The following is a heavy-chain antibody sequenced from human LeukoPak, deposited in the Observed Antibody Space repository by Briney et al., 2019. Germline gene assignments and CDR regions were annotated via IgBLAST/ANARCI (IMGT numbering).Heavy chain of an antibody. CDR2: INHSGST. Sequence: PSETLSLTCAVYGGSFSGYYWSWIRQPPGKGLEWIGEINHSGSTNYNPSLKSRVTISVDTSENQFSLKLSSVTAADTAVYYCARGRYYYGSGSYRNWFDPWGQGTLVTVSS. V-gene: IGHV4-34*01. J-gene: IGHJ5*02. D-gene: IGHD3-10*01. CDR3: ARGRYYYGSGSYRNWFDP. CDR1: GGSFSGYY.